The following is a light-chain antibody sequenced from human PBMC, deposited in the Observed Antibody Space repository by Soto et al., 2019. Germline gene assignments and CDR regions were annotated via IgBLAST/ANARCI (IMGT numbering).Light chain of an antibody. CDR1: VSVSSY. CDR2: DAY. J-gene: IGKJ5*01. CDR3: QHHFDGPIT. Sequence: EIVLTQSPATLSLPPGHCPTLSYTASVSVSSYLVWYQQKPGQPPRLLIYDAYNRATGIPARFSGSGSGTDFTLTISSLEPEDFAVYYCQHHFDGPITFGQGTRLEIK. V-gene: IGKV3-11*01.